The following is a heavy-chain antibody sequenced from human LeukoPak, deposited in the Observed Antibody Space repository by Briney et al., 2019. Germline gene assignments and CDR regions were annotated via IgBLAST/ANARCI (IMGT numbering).Heavy chain of an antibody. CDR3: VATVTVVDY. V-gene: IGHV3-23*01. D-gene: IGHD4-17*01. CDR2: ISGDGSRT. Sequence: PGGSLRLSCSASGFTFNSYAMSWVRQAPGEGLSWVSAISGDGSRTYYADFVKGRFTISRDNSKNTLHLQMNSLRAEDTAEYYCVATVTVVDYWGQGTLVTVSS. J-gene: IGHJ4*02. CDR1: GFTFNSYA.